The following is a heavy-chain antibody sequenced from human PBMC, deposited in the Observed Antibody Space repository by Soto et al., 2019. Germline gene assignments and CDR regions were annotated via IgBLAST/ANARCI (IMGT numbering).Heavy chain of an antibody. CDR1: GGTFSSYA. J-gene: IGHJ6*02. CDR2: IIPIFGTA. CDR3: ASDYYYYYGMDV. Sequence: RASVKVSCKASGGTFSSYAISWVRQAPGQGLEWMGGIIPIFGTANYAQKFQGRVTITADKSTSTAYMELSSLRSEDTAVYYCASDYYYYYGMDVWGQGTTVTVSS. V-gene: IGHV1-69*06.